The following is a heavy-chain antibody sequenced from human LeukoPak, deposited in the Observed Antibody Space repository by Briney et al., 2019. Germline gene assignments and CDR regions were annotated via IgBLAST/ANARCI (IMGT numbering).Heavy chain of an antibody. CDR2: IWYDGSNA. CDR3: ASYSSSSIAEY. V-gene: IGHV3-33*01. J-gene: IGHJ4*02. Sequence: QTGGSLRLSCAASGFTFSSYGMHWVRQAPGKGLEWVAAIWYDGSNAYYADSVKGRFTICRDNYKNTVYLQMNSLRAEDTAVYYCASYSSSSIAEYWGQGTLVTVSS. CDR1: GFTFSSYG. D-gene: IGHD6-6*01.